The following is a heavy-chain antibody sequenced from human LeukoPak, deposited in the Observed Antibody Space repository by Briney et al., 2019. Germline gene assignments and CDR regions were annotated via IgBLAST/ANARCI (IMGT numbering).Heavy chain of an antibody. Sequence: PGGSLRLSCAASGFTFSSYAMSWVRQAPGKGLEWVSAISGSGGSTYYADSVKGRFTISRDNSKNTLYLQMNSLRAEDTAVYYCAKDGYCSSTSCPMEIDYWGQGTLVTVSS. CDR2: ISGSGGST. CDR1: GFTFSSYA. D-gene: IGHD2-2*03. CDR3: AKDGYCSSTSCPMEIDY. V-gene: IGHV3-23*01. J-gene: IGHJ4*02.